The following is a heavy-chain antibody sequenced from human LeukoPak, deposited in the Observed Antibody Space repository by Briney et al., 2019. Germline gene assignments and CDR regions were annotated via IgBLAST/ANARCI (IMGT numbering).Heavy chain of an antibody. CDR1: GGTFSSYA. Sequence: SVKASCKASGGTFSSYAISWVRQAPGQGLEWMGGIIPIFGTANYAQKFQGRVTITADESTSTAYMELSSLRPEDTAVYYCARVAARSYYYYYMDVWGKGTTVTVSS. CDR3: ARVAARSYYYYYMDV. CDR2: IIPIFGTA. D-gene: IGHD6-6*01. V-gene: IGHV1-69*01. J-gene: IGHJ6*03.